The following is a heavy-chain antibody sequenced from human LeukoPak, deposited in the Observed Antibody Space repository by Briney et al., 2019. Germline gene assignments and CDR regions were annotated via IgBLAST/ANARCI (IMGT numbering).Heavy chain of an antibody. CDR3: AREPYCTNGVCSAY. CDR1: GGSISSYH. CDR2: IYTSGNT. D-gene: IGHD2-8*01. J-gene: IGHJ4*02. Sequence: SETLSLTCTVSGGSISSYHWSWIRQPAGKGLEWIGRIYTSGNTNYNPSLRSRVTMSVDTSKNQFSLKLSSVTAADTAVYYCAREPYCTNGVCSAYWGQGTLVTVSS. V-gene: IGHV4-4*07.